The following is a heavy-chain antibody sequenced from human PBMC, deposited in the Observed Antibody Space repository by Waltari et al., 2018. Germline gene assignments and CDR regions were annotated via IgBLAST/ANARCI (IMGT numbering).Heavy chain of an antibody. J-gene: IGHJ4*02. Sequence: LESGGGLAPPGGSLRPPCAASGFSPGPLAMSWVRQAPGKGLEWVSSITRQATTYYAGSVRGRFVISRDDSDNKVHLQMNGLNADDTATYYCAKDHPSDGWPAFDSWGQGTQVIVSS. D-gene: IGHD6-19*01. V-gene: IGHV3-23*01. CDR1: GFSPGPLA. CDR2: ITRQATT. CDR3: AKDHPSDGWPAFDS.